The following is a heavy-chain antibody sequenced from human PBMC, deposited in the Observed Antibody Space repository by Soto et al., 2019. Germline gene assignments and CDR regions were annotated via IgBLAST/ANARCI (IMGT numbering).Heavy chain of an antibody. CDR2: ISYDGSNK. CDR1: GFTFSTYG. CDR3: AKDNYYDTSGLWGYFQH. D-gene: IGHD3-22*01. V-gene: IGHV3-30*18. J-gene: IGHJ1*01. Sequence: LRLSCAASGFTFSTYGMHWVRQAPGKGLEWVALISYDGSNKYYADSVKGRFTISRDNSKNTLYLQMNSLRAEDTAAYYCAKDNYYDTSGLWGYFQHWGQGTLVTVSS.